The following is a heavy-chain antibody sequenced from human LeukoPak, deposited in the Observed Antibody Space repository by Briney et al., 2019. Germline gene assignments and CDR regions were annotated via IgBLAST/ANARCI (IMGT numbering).Heavy chain of an antibody. J-gene: IGHJ6*03. V-gene: IGHV6-1*01. Sequence: SQTLSLTCAISGDSVSSNSAAWNWIRQSPSRGLEWLGRTYYRSTWNNDYAIPVERRITINPDTSNNQFSLQLNSVTPEDTAVYYCARSISRPIGVGGVTAYYYYVDVWGKGTTVTVSS. CDR3: ARSISRPIGVGGVTAYYYYVDV. CDR1: GDSVSSNSAA. D-gene: IGHD3-16*01. CDR2: TYYRSTWNN.